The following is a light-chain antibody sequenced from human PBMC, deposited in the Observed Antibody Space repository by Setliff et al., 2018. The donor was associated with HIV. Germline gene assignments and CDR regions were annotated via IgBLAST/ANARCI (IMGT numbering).Light chain of an antibody. CDR1: SSDVGCYNF. CDR2: DVT. V-gene: IGLV2-11*01. CDR3: CSYAGSHTFV. Sequence: QSALTQPRSVSGSPGQSVTISCTGTSSDVGCYNFVSWYQQRPGKAPKLRIYDVTTRPSGVPDRFSGSKSGNTASLTISGIQAEDEADYYCCSYAGSHTFVFGTGTKVTVL. J-gene: IGLJ1*01.